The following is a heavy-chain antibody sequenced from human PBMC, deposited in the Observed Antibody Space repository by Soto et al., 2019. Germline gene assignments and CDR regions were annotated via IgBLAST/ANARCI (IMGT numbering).Heavy chain of an antibody. J-gene: IGHJ5*02. CDR2: IYHSGST. CDR1: GGSISSGGYS. Sequence: QLQLQESGSGLVKPSQTLSLTCAVSGGSISSGGYSWSWIRQPPGKGLEWIGYIYHSGSTYYNPSPXRXXTTSVDRSKNQFSLKLSSVNAADTAVYYCARVPGPWGQGTLVTVSS. V-gene: IGHV4-30-2*01. D-gene: IGHD7-27*01. CDR3: ARVPGP.